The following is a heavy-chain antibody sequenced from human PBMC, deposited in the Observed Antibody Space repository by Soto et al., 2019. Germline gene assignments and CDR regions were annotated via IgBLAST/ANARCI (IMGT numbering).Heavy chain of an antibody. CDR2: IYYGGTT. V-gene: IGHV4-59*12. CDR3: ARDKITGLFDY. Sequence: PSETLSLTCTVSGGSFSPNYWSWLRQPPGKGLEWVGYIYYGGTTSYNPSLKSRVTISLETSKNQFSLKLTSVTAADTAVYYCARDKITGLFDYWGQGTLVTVSS. CDR1: GGSFSPNY. J-gene: IGHJ4*02. D-gene: IGHD2-8*02.